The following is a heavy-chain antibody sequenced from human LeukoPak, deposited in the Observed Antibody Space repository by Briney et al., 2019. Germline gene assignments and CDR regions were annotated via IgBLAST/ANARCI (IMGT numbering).Heavy chain of an antibody. CDR1: GYTFTSYY. CDR3: ARGLGWYPYYYGMDV. J-gene: IGHJ6*02. V-gene: IGHV1-46*01. CDR2: INPSGGST. D-gene: IGHD6-19*01. Sequence: GASVKVSCKASGYTFTSYYMHWVRQAPGQGLEWMGIINPSGGSTSYAQKFQGRVTMTRDTSTSTVYMELSSLRSEDTAVYYCARGLGWYPYYYGMDVWGQGTTVTVSS.